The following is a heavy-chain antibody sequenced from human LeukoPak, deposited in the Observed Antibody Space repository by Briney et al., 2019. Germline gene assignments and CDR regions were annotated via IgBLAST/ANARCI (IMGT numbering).Heavy chain of an antibody. V-gene: IGHV4-59*08. CDR2: IYYSGST. J-gene: IGHJ5*02. CDR1: GGSISSYY. Sequence: SETLSLTCTVSGGSISSYYWSWIRQPPGKGLEWIGYIYYSGSTNYNPSLKSRVTISVDTSKNQFSLKLSSVTAADTAEYYCARHIRYSSSWYPGGWFDPWGQGALVTVSS. D-gene: IGHD6-13*01. CDR3: ARHIRYSSSWYPGGWFDP.